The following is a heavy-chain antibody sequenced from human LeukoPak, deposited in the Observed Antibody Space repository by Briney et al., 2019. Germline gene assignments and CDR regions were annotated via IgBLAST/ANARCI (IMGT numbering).Heavy chain of an antibody. J-gene: IGHJ6*02. CDR3: ARSPTPTGYYDFWSGYFPSTNYYGMDV. CDR1: GFTFSSYN. Sequence: GGSLRLSCAASGFTFSSYNMNWVRQAPGKGLEWVSSISSSSSYIYYADSVKGRFTISRDNAKNSLYLQMNSLRAEDTAVYYCARSPTPTGYYDFWSGYFPSTNYYGMDVWGQGTTVTVSS. CDR2: ISSSSSYI. D-gene: IGHD3-3*01. V-gene: IGHV3-21*01.